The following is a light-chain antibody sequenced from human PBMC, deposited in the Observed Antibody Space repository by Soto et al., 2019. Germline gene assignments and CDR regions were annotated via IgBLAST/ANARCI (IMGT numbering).Light chain of an antibody. CDR1: QSVPNSR. CDR2: DTS. CDR3: QQYGASPWT. Sequence: EIVLTQSPYTLSLSPGERATLSCRASQSVPNSRLAWYQQKPGQAPSLVISDTSIRATGIPDRFSGSGSGTDFSLIIGRLEPEDFAVYICQQYGASPWTCGQGTRWIS. J-gene: IGKJ1*01. V-gene: IGKV3-20*01.